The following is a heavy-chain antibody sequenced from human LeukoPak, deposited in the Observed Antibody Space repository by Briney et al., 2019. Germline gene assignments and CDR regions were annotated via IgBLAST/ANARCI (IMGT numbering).Heavy chain of an antibody. V-gene: IGHV4-4*02. D-gene: IGHD3-10*01. CDR1: GGSISSSNW. CDR3: ARVPYYYGSGSYYADY. J-gene: IGHJ4*02. CDR2: IYHSGST. Sequence: KPSETLSLTCAVSGGSISSSNWWSWVRQPPGKGLEWIGEIYHSGSTNYNPSLKSRVTISVDKSKNQFSLKLSSVTAADTALYYCARVPYYYGSGSYYADYWGQGTLVTVSS.